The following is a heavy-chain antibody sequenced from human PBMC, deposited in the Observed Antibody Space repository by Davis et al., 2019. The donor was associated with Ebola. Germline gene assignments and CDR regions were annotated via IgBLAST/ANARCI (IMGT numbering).Heavy chain of an antibody. Sequence: GESLKIPCAASGFTFSNAWMNWVRQAPGQGLEWVSYISSSSSTIYYADSVKGRFTISRDNAKNSLYLQMNSLRAEDTAVYYCARDEGYSSGWYVVGGDYWGQGSLVTVSS. D-gene: IGHD6-19*01. V-gene: IGHV3-48*01. J-gene: IGHJ4*02. CDR3: ARDEGYSSGWYVVGGDY. CDR2: ISSSSSTI. CDR1: GFTFSNAW.